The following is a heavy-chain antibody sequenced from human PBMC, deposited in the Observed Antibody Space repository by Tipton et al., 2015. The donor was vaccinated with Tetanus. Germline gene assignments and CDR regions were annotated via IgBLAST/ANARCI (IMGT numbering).Heavy chain of an antibody. D-gene: IGHD6-13*01. CDR3: ARVGANYIAAAVQTTH. CDR2: ISAYNGNT. J-gene: IGHJ4*02. V-gene: IGHV1-18*01. Sequence: QSGAEVKKPGASVKVSCKASGYTFTSYGISWVRQAPGQGLEWMEWISAYNGNTNYAQKLQGRVTMTTDTSTSTAYMELRSLRSDDTAAYYCARVGANYIAAAVQTTHWGQGTLVTVSS. CDR1: GYTFTSYG.